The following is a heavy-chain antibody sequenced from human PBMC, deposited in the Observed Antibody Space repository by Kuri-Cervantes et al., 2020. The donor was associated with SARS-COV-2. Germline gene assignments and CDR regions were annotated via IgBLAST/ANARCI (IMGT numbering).Heavy chain of an antibody. V-gene: IGHV3-43*02. J-gene: IGHJ6*02. CDR3: ARAFYYYDFWSGYRWYYYYGMDV. Sequence: GESLKISCAASGFTFDDYAMHWVRQAPGKGLEWVSLISGDGGSTYYADSVKGRFTISRDNSKNSLYLQMNSLRAEDTAVYYCARAFYYYDFWSGYRWYYYYGMDVWGQGTMVTVSS. CDR1: GFTFDDYA. CDR2: ISGDGGST. D-gene: IGHD3-3*01.